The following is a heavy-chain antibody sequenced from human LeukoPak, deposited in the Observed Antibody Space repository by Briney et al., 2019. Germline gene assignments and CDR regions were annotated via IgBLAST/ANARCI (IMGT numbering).Heavy chain of an antibody. CDR3: ARDNSPYYGSGSYFL. V-gene: IGHV1-18*01. J-gene: IGHJ4*02. Sequence: GASVKVSCKASGYTFTSYGISWVRQAPGQGLEWMGWISAYNGNTNYAQKLQGRVTMTTDASTSTAYMELRSLRSDDTAVYYCARDNSPYYGSGSYFLWGQGTLVTVSS. D-gene: IGHD3-10*01. CDR2: ISAYNGNT. CDR1: GYTFTSYG.